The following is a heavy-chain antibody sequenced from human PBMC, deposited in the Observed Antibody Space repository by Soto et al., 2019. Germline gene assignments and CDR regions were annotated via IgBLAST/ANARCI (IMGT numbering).Heavy chain of an antibody. D-gene: IGHD4-17*01. CDR1: GGSMSSYY. CDR3: ARAPAGDYGGYFDS. V-gene: IGHV4-59*01. CDR2: VLYSGST. J-gene: IGHJ4*02. Sequence: SETLSLTCTVSGGSMSSYYWSWIWRPPGKGLEWIGSVLYSGSTKYNPSLKTRVTISLDMSRNQFPLNLRSVTAADTAMYYCARAPAGDYGGYFDSWGQGIQDTVPS.